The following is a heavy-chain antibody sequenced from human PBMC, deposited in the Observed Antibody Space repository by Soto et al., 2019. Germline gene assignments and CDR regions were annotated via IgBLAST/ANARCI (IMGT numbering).Heavy chain of an antibody. CDR3: AHRLCDTSCYWDVGFFDY. CDR1: GFSLSTSGVG. V-gene: IGHV2-5*02. CDR2: IYWDDDK. D-gene: IGHD2-15*01. Sequence: QITLKESGPTLVKPTQTLTLTCTFSGFSLSTSGVGVGWIRQPPGKALECLALIYWDDDKRYSPSLKSRLSVTKDTSKNQVVLTMTNRDPVDTGTYYWAHRLCDTSCYWDVGFFDYWGRGTLVTVSS. J-gene: IGHJ4*02.